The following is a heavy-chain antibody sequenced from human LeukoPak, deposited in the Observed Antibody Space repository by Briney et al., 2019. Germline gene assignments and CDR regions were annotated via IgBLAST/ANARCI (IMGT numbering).Heavy chain of an antibody. CDR2: ISCDGGST. Sequence: GGSLRLSCAASGFTFDDYAMRWVRQAPGKGLEWVSLISCDGGSTYYADSVKGRFTISRDNSKNSLYLQMNSLRAEDTAFYYCAKIAAADYYFDYWGKGTRVNVSS. CDR3: AKIAAADYYFDY. CDR1: GFTFDDYA. J-gene: IGHJ4*02. V-gene: IGHV3-43D*03. D-gene: IGHD6-13*01.